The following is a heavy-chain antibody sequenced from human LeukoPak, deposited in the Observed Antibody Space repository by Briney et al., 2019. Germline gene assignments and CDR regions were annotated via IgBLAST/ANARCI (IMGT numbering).Heavy chain of an antibody. J-gene: IGHJ6*03. CDR2: IYTSGTT. CDR3: ARGYSYGYWGYYYMDV. V-gene: IGHV4-4*07. CDR1: GGSISGYY. Sequence: SETLSLTCTVSGGSISGYYWSWIRQPAGKGLEWIGRIYTSGTTNYNPSLKSRVTMSVDTSKNHFSLKLSSVTAADTAVYYCARGYSYGYWGYYYMDVWGKGTTVTISS. D-gene: IGHD5-18*01.